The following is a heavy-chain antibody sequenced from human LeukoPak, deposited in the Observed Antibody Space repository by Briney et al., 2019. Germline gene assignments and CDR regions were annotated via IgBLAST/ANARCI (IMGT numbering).Heavy chain of an antibody. Sequence: GGSLRLSCAASGFTFSSYGMHWVRQAPGKGLEGVAFIRYDGSNKYYADSVKGRFTISRDNSKNTLYLQMNSLRAEDTAVYYCAKEHDYGDYILDYWGQGTLVTVSS. D-gene: IGHD4-17*01. CDR3: AKEHDYGDYILDY. J-gene: IGHJ4*02. CDR2: IRYDGSNK. CDR1: GFTFSSYG. V-gene: IGHV3-30*02.